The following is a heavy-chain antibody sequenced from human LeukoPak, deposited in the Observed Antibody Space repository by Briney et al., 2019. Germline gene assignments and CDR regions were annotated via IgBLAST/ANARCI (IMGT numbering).Heavy chain of an antibody. CDR1: GGTISGYL. J-gene: IGHJ6*04. Sequence: SETLSLTCGVSGGTISGYLWTWIRQPPGKGLEWIGYIYHTETATYNPSLKSRLPISVDTSRNQVSLTLTSVTAADTAVYYCTRGDSIRWSHPYFYGMDVWGKGTTVTVSS. D-gene: IGHD3-16*01. V-gene: IGHV4-59*01. CDR2: IYHTETA. CDR3: TRGDSIRWSHPYFYGMDV.